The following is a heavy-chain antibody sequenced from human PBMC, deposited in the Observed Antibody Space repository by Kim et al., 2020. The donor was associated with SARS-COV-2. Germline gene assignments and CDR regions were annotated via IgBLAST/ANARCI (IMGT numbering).Heavy chain of an antibody. CDR1: GGSISSSNW. D-gene: IGHD2-2*01. CDR2: IYHSGST. J-gene: IGHJ5*02. Sequence: SETLSLTCAVSGGSISSSNWWSWVRQPPGKGLEWIGEIYHSGSTNYNPSLKSRVTISVDKSKNQFSLKLSSVTAADTAVYYCARDWPDYCSSTSCYGGSWFDPWGQGTLVTVSS. CDR3: ARDWPDYCSSTSCYGGSWFDP. V-gene: IGHV4-4*02.